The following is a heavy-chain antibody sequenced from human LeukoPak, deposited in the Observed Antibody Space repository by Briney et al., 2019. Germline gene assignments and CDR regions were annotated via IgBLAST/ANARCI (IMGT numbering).Heavy chain of an antibody. CDR3: ANYYYASSGFDRYFDY. D-gene: IGHD3-22*01. Sequence: GRSLRLSCAASGFTFSSYAMHWVRQAPGKGLEYVSAISSNGGSTYYANSVKGRFTISRDNSKNTLYLQMNSLRAEDTAVYYCANYYYASSGFDRYFDYWGQGTLVTVSS. V-gene: IGHV3-64*01. J-gene: IGHJ4*02. CDR1: GFTFSSYA. CDR2: ISSNGGST.